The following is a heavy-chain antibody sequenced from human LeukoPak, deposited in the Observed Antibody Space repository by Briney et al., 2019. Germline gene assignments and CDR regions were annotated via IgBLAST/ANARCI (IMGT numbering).Heavy chain of an antibody. CDR2: IAGSGGST. CDR1: GFTFSSYA. J-gene: IGHJ4*02. Sequence: PGGSLRLSCADSGFTFSSYAMSWVRQAPGKGLEWVSAIAGSGGSTDYADSVKGRFTISRDNSKNTLYLQMNSLRDEDTAVYYSAKDLSTYYYGSGESDYWGQGTLVTVSS. V-gene: IGHV3-23*01. D-gene: IGHD3-10*01. CDR3: AKDLSTYYYGSGESDY.